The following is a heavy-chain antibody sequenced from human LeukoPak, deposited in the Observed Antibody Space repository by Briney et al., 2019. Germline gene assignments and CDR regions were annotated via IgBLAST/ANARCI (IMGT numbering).Heavy chain of an antibody. V-gene: IGHV4-34*01. CDR3: ARGQGATVPQVGKNWFDP. CDR1: IDSFSNYH. J-gene: IGHJ5*02. Sequence: SETLSLTCAVYIDSFSNYHWNWIRQTPAKGMEWLGEVNESGGTNISPSLRSRVILSVDTSKNQFSLKLISVTVADTAIYYCARGQGATVPQVGKNWFDPWGQGTRVTVSS. D-gene: IGHD1-26*01. CDR2: VNESGGT.